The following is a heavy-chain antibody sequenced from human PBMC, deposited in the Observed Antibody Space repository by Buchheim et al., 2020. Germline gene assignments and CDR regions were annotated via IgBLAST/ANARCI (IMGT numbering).Heavy chain of an antibody. V-gene: IGHV1-46*01. D-gene: IGHD6-6*01. CDR3: ARDGSSSSFGY. CDR2: IYPTGGST. J-gene: IGHJ4*02. CDR1: GYTFTNYN. Sequence: QVQLVQSGAEVQKPGASVKVSCKTSGYTFTNYNIHWVRQAPGQGLEWMGIIYPTGGSTSYTPKFQGRVTMTRDTSTSTVYMELSSLGSDDTAVYYCARDGSSSSFGYWGQGTL.